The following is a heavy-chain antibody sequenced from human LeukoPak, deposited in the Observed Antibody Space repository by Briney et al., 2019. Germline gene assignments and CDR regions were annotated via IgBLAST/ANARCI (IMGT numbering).Heavy chain of an antibody. CDR2: ISSSSTYI. V-gene: IGHV3-21*01. CDR3: AKADRDYDYVWGSYRPTTFDY. D-gene: IGHD3-16*02. Sequence: TAGSLRLSCAASGFTFSSYSMNWVRQAPGKGLEWVSYISSSSTYIYYADSGKGRFTISRDNAKNSLYLQMNSLRAEDTAVYYCAKADRDYDYVWGSYRPTTFDYWGQGTLVTVSS. CDR1: GFTFSSYS. J-gene: IGHJ4*02.